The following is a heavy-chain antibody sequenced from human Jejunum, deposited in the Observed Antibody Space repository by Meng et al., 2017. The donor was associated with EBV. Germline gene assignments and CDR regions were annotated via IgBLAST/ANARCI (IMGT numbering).Heavy chain of an antibody. CDR1: GFTFRRYA. J-gene: IGHJ4*02. CDR2: IWFDGSIK. D-gene: IGHD1-1*01. Sequence: VQRVESGGGVVQPGRSLRLSSAASGFTFRRYAMDWVRQAPGKGLEWVAVIWFDGSIKYYADSVKGRFNISRDNSKNMVYLQMNSLTAEDTAVYYCARDPYDDKRADFDYWGQGTLVTVSS. CDR3: ARDPYDDKRADFDY. V-gene: IGHV3-33*01.